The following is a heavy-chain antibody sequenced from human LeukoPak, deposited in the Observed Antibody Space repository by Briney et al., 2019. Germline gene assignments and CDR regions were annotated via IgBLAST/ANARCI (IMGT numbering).Heavy chain of an antibody. J-gene: IGHJ4*02. D-gene: IGHD6-19*01. CDR1: GFTFNSYS. V-gene: IGHV3-21*01. Sequence: PGGSLRLSCAASGFTFNSYSMNWVRQAPGKGLEWVSSISSSSSYIYYADSVKGRFTISRDNAKNSLYLQMNSLRAEDTAVYYCARDLPLVGQWLVRSPFDYWGQGTLVTVSS. CDR2: ISSSSSYI. CDR3: ARDLPLVGQWLVRSPFDY.